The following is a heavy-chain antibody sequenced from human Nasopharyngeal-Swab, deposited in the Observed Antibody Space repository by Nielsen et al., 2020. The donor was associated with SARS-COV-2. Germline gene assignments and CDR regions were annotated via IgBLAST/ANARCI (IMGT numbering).Heavy chain of an antibody. CDR2: ISAYNGNT. CDR3: ARGTGTTRFAYYYYMDV. J-gene: IGHJ6*03. CDR1: GYTFTSYG. Sequence: ASVKVSCKASGYTFTSYGISWVRQAPGQGLEWMGWISAYNGNTNYAQKLQGRVTMTTDTSTSTAYMELRSLRSDDTAVYYCARGTGTTRFAYYYYMDVWGKGTTVTVSS. V-gene: IGHV1-18*01. D-gene: IGHD1-7*01.